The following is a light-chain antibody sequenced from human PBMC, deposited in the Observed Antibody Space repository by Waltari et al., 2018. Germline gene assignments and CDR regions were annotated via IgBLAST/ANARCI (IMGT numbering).Light chain of an antibody. J-gene: IGLJ3*02. CDR1: ASNIGGNL. Sequence: QSVLTQPPSASGTPGQRVTISCSGSASNIGGNLVNWYQQFPGKAPKLLIYRSDLRPSGVPDRFSGSKSGTSASLAISGFQSEDEADYFCASWDDSLNGHWVFGGGTKVTVL. V-gene: IGLV1-44*01. CDR3: ASWDDSLNGHWV. CDR2: RSD.